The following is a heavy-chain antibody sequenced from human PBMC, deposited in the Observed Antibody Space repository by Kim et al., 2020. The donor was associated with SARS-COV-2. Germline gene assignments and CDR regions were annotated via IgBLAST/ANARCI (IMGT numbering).Heavy chain of an antibody. D-gene: IGHD1-1*01. V-gene: IGHV3-74*01. CDR3: SRHITTTMDV. Sequence: GGSLRLSCAASGFTFSNYWMHWVRQAPGKGLVWVSRITSDGSTTCYADSVKGRFTVSRDNAKNTLYLEMNSLRAEDTAVYYCSRHITTTMDVWGQGTTVTVSS. CDR1: GFTFSNYW. J-gene: IGHJ6*02. CDR2: ITSDGSTT.